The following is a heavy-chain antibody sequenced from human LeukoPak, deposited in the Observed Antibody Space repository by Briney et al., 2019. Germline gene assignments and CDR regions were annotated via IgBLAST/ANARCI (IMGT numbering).Heavy chain of an antibody. V-gene: IGHV5-51*01. Sequence: GESLKISCKGSGYSFTSYWIGWVRQMPGKGLEWMGIIYPGDSHSTYSPSFQGQVTISVDKSISTAYLQWSSPKASDTAMYYCARLMTYDFCIDVWGQGTTVTVSS. J-gene: IGHJ6*02. CDR3: ARLMTYDFCIDV. CDR2: IYPGDSHS. CDR1: GYSFTSYW. D-gene: IGHD3-3*01.